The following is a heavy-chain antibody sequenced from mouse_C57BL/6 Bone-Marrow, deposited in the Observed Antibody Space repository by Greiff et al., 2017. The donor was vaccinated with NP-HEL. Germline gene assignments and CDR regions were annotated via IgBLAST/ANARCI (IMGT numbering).Heavy chain of an antibody. CDR2: INPGSGGT. CDR3: ARVDYSNYRSFFDY. V-gene: IGHV1-54*01. CDR1: GYAFTNYL. D-gene: IGHD2-5*01. Sequence: QVQLQQSGAELVRPGTSVKVSCKASGYAFTNYLIGWVKQRPGQGLEWIGVINPGSGGTNYNEKFKGKATLTADKSSSTAYMQLSSLTSEDSAVYFCARVDYSNYRSFFDYWGQGTTLTVSS. J-gene: IGHJ2*01.